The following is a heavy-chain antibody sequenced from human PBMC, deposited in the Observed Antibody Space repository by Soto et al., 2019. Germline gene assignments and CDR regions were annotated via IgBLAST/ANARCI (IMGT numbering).Heavy chain of an antibody. CDR2: INPKSGGT. V-gene: IGHV1-2*02. D-gene: IGHD3-22*01. Sequence: QVHLVQSGAEVKKPGASVKVSCKTSGYTFSAYYMHWVRQAPGQGLEWMGWINPKSGGTLYAQKFQGRVTMTRDTSISTAYMEFSRLRSDDTAVYYCARGATFAYDTSSYSVYWGQGTLVTVSS. CDR3: ARGATFAYDTSSYSVY. J-gene: IGHJ4*02. CDR1: GYTFSAYY.